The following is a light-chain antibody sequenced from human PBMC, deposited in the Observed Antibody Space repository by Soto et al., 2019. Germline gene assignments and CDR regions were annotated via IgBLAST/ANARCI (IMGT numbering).Light chain of an antibody. CDR3: QQRRNWLT. J-gene: IGKJ4*01. Sequence: EIVLTQSPATLSLSPGERATLSGSASQSVSSYLAWYQQKPGQAPRLLIYDASNRATGIPARFSGSGSGTDFTLTISSIEPEDFAVYYCQQRRNWLTFGGGTKVEIK. CDR2: DAS. CDR1: QSVSSY. V-gene: IGKV3-11*01.